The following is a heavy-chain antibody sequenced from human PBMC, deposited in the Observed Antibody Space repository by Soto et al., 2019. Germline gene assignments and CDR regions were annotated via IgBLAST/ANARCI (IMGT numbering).Heavy chain of an antibody. CDR2: MNPNSGDT. CDR1: GYTFTSCD. V-gene: IGHV1-8*01. D-gene: IGHD6-19*01. J-gene: IGHJ6*02. CDR3: AVDGIAVAGTDYYYYYGMDV. Sequence: ASVKVSCKASGYTFTSCDINWVRQASGQGLEWMGWMNPNSGDTGYAQKFQGRVTMTRNTSISTAYMELSSLRSEDTAVYYCAVDGIAVAGTDYYYYYGMDVWGQGTTVTVSS.